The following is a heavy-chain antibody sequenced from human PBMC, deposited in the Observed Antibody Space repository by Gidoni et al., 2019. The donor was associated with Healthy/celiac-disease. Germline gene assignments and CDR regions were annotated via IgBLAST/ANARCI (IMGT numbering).Heavy chain of an antibody. CDR1: GYSISSGYY. Sequence: QVQLQESGPGLVKPSETLSLTCAVSGYSISSGYYWGWIRQPPGKGLEWIGSIYHSGSTYYNPSLKSRVTISVDTSKNQFSLKLSSVTAADTAVYYCAAMTSNWFDPWGQGTLVTVSS. J-gene: IGHJ5*02. CDR2: IYHSGST. V-gene: IGHV4-38-2*01. CDR3: AAMTSNWFDP.